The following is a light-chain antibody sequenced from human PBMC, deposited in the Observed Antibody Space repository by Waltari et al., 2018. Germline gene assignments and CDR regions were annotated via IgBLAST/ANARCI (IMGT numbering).Light chain of an antibody. Sequence: EIVLTQHPATLSLSPGERATLSCRSSHSVGNYLAWYQQKPGQAPRLLIYDASNRATGIPARFSGSGSGTDFTLTNSSLEPEDFAVYYCQQRSNWPRYTFGQGTKLEIK. V-gene: IGKV3-11*01. CDR2: DAS. J-gene: IGKJ2*01. CDR3: QQRSNWPRYT. CDR1: HSVGNY.